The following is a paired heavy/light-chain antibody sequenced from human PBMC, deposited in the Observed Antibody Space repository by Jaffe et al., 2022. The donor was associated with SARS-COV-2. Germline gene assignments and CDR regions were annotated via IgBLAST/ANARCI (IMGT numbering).Heavy chain of an antibody. D-gene: IGHD2-2*03. CDR3: VRNGLDYYYYYMDV. J-gene: IGHJ6*03. CDR2: INTDGIST. CDR1: GFTFSTYW. V-gene: IGHV3-74*01. Sequence: EVQLVESGGGLVQPGGSLRLSCEASGFTFSTYWMHWVRQAPGKGLVWVSRINTDGISTTYADSVKGRFTISRDNAKNTLYLQMHSLRAEDTAIYYCVRNGLDYYYYYMDVWGKGTTVTVSS.
Light chain of an antibody. V-gene: IGKV1-39*01. Sequence: DIQMTQSPSSLSASVGDRVTITCRASQSISNYLNWYQQKPGKAPKLLIYTASSLQSGVPSRFSGSGSGTDFTLTISSLQPEDFATYYCQQSYTTPWTFGQGTKVEI. CDR3: QQSYTTPWT. CDR1: QSISNY. CDR2: TAS. J-gene: IGKJ1*01.